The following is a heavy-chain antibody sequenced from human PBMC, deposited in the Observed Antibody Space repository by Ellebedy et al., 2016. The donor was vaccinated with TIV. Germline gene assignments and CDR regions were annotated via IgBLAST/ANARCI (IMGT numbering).Heavy chain of an antibody. V-gene: IGHV3-21*01. CDR1: GFTFNSHS. CDR2: ISSSSRYI. Sequence: PGGSLRLSCAASGFTFNSHSMNWVRQAPGKALEWVSSISSSSRYIYYADSVKGRFTISRDNAKNSLYLQMNSLRAEDTAVYFCATEIQFYYDATVAWGQGTLVTVSS. CDR3: ATEIQFYYDATVA. J-gene: IGHJ4*02. D-gene: IGHD3-22*01.